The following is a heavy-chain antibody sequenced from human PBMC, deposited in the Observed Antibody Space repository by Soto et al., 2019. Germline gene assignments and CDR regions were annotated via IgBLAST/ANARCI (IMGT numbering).Heavy chain of an antibody. CDR2: TYYRSKWFN. CDR1: GDSVSSNRAA. CDR3: ARGDQGFDY. D-gene: IGHD3-16*01. Sequence: QTLSLPYAISGDSVSSNRAACNWIRQSPSRGLEWLGRTYYRSKWFNNYALSVKSRITINPDTSKKQFSLQLNSVTPEDTAVYYCARGDQGFDYWGQGTLVTVSS. V-gene: IGHV6-1*01. J-gene: IGHJ4*02.